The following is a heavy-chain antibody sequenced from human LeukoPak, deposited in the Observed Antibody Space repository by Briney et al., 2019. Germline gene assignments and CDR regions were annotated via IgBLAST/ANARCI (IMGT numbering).Heavy chain of an antibody. CDR3: ARQYSSDWYLWFDP. V-gene: IGHV4-4*07. D-gene: IGHD6-19*01. Sequence: SETLSLTCTVSGGSISSYYWSWIRQPAGKGLEWIGRIYTSGTTNYNPSLKSGVTMSVDTSKNQFSLKLSSVTAADTAVYYCARQYSSDWYLWFDPWGQGTLVTVSS. CDR1: GGSISSYY. CDR2: IYTSGTT. J-gene: IGHJ5*02.